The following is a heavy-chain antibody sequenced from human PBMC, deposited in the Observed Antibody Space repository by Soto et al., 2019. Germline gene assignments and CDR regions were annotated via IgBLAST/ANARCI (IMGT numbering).Heavy chain of an antibody. Sequence: GGARRRAWAASGFTVSYYALHWVRQAPGKGLEWVTVISSDGSNRYYADSVKGRFTISRDNSKNTLYLQMNSLRVEDTAIYICAHLAGLAHTDDFWGQGTPVTVSS. J-gene: IGHJ4*02. D-gene: IGHD3-9*01. V-gene: IGHV3-30-3*01. CDR3: AHLAGLAHTDDF. CDR2: ISSDGSNR. CDR1: GFTVSYYA.